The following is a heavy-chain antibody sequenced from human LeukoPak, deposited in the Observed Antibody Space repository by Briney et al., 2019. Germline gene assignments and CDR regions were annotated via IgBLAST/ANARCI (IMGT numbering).Heavy chain of an antibody. Sequence: GRSLRLSCAASGFTFSSYAMHWVRQAPGKGLEWVAVISYDGSNKYYADSVKGRFTISRDNSKNTLYLQMNSLRAEDTAVYYCARDRGYGDYRADDAFDIWGQGTMVTVSS. CDR1: GFTFSSYA. CDR3: ARDRGYGDYRADDAFDI. D-gene: IGHD4-17*01. V-gene: IGHV3-30-3*01. CDR2: ISYDGSNK. J-gene: IGHJ3*02.